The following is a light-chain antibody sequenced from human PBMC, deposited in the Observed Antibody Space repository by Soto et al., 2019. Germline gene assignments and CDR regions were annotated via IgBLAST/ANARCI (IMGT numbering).Light chain of an antibody. J-gene: IGLJ2*01. Sequence: QSVLTQPPSASGTPGQRVTISCSGSSSNIGSNTVNWYQQLPGTAPKLLIYTNNQRPSGVPDRFSGSKSGTSASLAISDLRSEDEAVFYCAAWDDSLNAVVFGGGTKLTVL. V-gene: IGLV1-44*01. CDR1: SSNIGSNT. CDR3: AAWDDSLNAVV. CDR2: TNN.